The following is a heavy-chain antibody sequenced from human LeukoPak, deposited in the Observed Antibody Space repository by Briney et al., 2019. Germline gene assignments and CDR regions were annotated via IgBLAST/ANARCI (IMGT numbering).Heavy chain of an antibody. Sequence: GGSLRLSCAASGFTFSSYWMPWVRQAPGKGLMWVSRIKSDGSETSYADSVKGRFTISRDNARNTLYLQMNSLRPEDTAIYYCASDRVFYGLDVWGQGTTVTVSS. CDR3: ASDRVFYGLDV. V-gene: IGHV3-74*01. CDR2: IKSDGSET. J-gene: IGHJ6*02. CDR1: GFTFSSYW.